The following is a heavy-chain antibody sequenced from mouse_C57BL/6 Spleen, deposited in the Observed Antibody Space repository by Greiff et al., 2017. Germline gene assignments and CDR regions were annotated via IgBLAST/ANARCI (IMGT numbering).Heavy chain of an antibody. J-gene: IGHJ1*03. CDR3: ARGYYGSSPRYFDV. V-gene: IGHV1-80*01. D-gene: IGHD1-1*01. CDR2: IYPGDGDT. CDR1: GYAFSSYW. Sequence: VKLVESGAELVKPGASVKISCKASGYAFSSYWMNWVKQRPGKGLEWIGQIYPGDGDTNYNGKFKGKATLTADKSSSTAYMQLSSLTSEDSAVYFCARGYYGSSPRYFDVWGTGTTVTVSS.